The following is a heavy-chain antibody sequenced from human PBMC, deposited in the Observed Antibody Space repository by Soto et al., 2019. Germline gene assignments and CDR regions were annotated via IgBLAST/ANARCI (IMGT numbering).Heavy chain of an antibody. Sequence: QVQLVQSGAEVKKPGSSVKVSCKASGGTFSNYPISWVRQAPGQGLEWMGGIIPIFGTVNYAQKFQGRVTIPADESTSTAYMERRSLRSEDTAVYYCARGNHRWLQLGYFDLWGRGTLVTVSS. D-gene: IGHD5-12*01. V-gene: IGHV1-69*12. J-gene: IGHJ2*01. CDR3: ARGNHRWLQLGYFDL. CDR1: GGTFSNYP. CDR2: IIPIFGTV.